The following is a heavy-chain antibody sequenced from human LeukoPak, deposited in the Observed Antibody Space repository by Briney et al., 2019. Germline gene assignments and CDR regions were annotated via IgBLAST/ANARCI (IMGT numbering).Heavy chain of an antibody. CDR2: VTWNSGSI. V-gene: IGHV3-9*01. D-gene: IGHD2-8*01. CDR3: ARDLGYCTNGVCHTRFDY. J-gene: IGHJ4*02. CDR1: GFTFDDYA. Sequence: GRSLRLSCAASGFTFDDYAMHWVRQAPGKGLEWVSGVTWNSGSIDYADSVKGRFTISRDNTKGSLFLQLNSLRAEDTAVYYCARDLGYCTNGVCHTRFDYWGQGTLVAVSS.